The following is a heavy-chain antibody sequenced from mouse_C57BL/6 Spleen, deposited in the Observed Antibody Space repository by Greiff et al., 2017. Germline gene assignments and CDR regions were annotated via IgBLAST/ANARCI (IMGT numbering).Heavy chain of an antibody. V-gene: IGHV5-9-1*02. CDR3: TRGLSYGYFDV. D-gene: IGHD6-1*01. CDR2: ISSGGDYI. J-gene: IGHJ1*03. CDR1: GFTFSSYA. Sequence: EVKVVESGEGLVKPGGSLKLSCAASGFTFSSYAMSWVRQTPEKRLEWVAYISSGGDYIYYADNVKGRFTISRDNARNTLYLQMSSLKSEDTAMYYCTRGLSYGYFDVWGTGTTVTVSS.